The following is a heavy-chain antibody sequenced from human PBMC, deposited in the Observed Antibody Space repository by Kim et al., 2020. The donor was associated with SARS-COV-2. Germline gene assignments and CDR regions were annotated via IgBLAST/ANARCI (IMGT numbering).Heavy chain of an antibody. D-gene: IGHD5-18*01. Sequence: GGSLRLSCAASGFTFSSYEMNWVRQAPGKGLEWVSYISSSGSTIYYADSVKGRFTISRDNAKNSLYLQMNSLRAEDTAVYYCARELLRIQLWSDSRGMDVWGQGTTVTVSS. CDR3: ARELLRIQLWSDSRGMDV. J-gene: IGHJ6*02. CDR2: ISSSGSTI. V-gene: IGHV3-48*03. CDR1: GFTFSSYE.